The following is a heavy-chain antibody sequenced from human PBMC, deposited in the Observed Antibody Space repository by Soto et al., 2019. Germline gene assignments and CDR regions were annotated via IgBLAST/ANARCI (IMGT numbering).Heavy chain of an antibody. Sequence: QVQLVQSGAEVKKPGASVKVSCRAYGYTFTAYYLYWLRQTPGQGLEWLGGINPDTGGADIAPKFKGKNTISSDTSINTAYKQLPRLTSDDTAGYFCATDPIGGGAPYYFDYWVEGPLVTVSS. CDR2: INPDTGGA. CDR1: GYTFTAYY. V-gene: IGHV1-2*02. CDR3: ATDPIGGGAPYYFDY. D-gene: IGHD3-16*01. J-gene: IGHJ4*02.